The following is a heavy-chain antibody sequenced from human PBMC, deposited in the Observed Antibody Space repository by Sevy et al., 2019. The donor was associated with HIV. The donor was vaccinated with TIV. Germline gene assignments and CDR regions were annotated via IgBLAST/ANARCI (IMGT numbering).Heavy chain of an antibody. D-gene: IGHD3-9*01. CDR3: ARDLLDFKYYDILTGYYFSFIMDY. CDR1: GFTFSSYS. J-gene: IGHJ4*02. V-gene: IGHV3-21*01. Sequence: GGSLRLSCAASGFTFSSYSMNWVRQAPGKGLEWVSSISSSSSYIYYADSVKGRFTISRDNAKNSLYLQMKSLSAEDTAVYYCARDLLDFKYYDILTGYYFSFIMDYWGQGTLVTVSS. CDR2: ISSSSSYI.